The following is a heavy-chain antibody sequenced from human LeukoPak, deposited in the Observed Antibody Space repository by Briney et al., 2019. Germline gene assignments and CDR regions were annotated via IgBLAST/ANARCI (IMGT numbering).Heavy chain of an antibody. CDR1: GYTLTEVS. Sequence: ASVKVSCKVSGYTLTEVSMHWVRQAPGKGLEWMGGFDPEDGETIYAQKFQGRVTMTEDTSTDTAYMELSSLRSEDTAVYYCATTLGRIKYFQHWGQGTLVTVSS. V-gene: IGHV1-24*01. J-gene: IGHJ1*01. CDR2: FDPEDGET. D-gene: IGHD3-3*02. CDR3: ATTLGRIKYFQH.